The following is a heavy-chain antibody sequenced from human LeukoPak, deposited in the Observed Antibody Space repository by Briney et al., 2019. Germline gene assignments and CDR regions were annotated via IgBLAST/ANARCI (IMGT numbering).Heavy chain of an antibody. CDR2: FSGSGGST. CDR1: GYTFSSNA. Sequence: GGSLRLSCAASGYTFSSNAMSLVRQAPGRGLEWVSAFSGSGGSTYYADSVKGRFTISRDNSKNTLYLQMKSLRAEDTAVYYCAKDISRNIVLMVYGEGFDYWGQGTLVTVSS. D-gene: IGHD2-8*01. J-gene: IGHJ4*02. V-gene: IGHV3-23*01. CDR3: AKDISRNIVLMVYGEGFDY.